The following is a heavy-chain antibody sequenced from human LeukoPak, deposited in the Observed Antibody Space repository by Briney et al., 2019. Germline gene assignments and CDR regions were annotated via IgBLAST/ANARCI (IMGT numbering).Heavy chain of an antibody. Sequence: SVKVSCKASGGTFSSYAISWVRQAPGQGLEWMGGIIPIFGTANYAQKFQGRVTITADESTSTAYMELSSLRSEDTAVYYCARAKNGGKNPGYFQHWGQGTLVTVSS. CDR1: GGTFSSYA. D-gene: IGHD2-15*01. V-gene: IGHV1-69*13. CDR2: IIPIFGTA. CDR3: ARAKNGGKNPGYFQH. J-gene: IGHJ1*01.